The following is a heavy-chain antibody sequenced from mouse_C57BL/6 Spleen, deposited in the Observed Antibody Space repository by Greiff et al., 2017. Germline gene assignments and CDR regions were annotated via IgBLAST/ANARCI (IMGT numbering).Heavy chain of an antibody. D-gene: IGHD1-1*01. CDR3: ARPPYGSSHDYAMDY. CDR1: GYSFSSSW. J-gene: IGHJ4*01. Sequence: QVQLQQSGPELVKPGASVKISCKASGYSFSSSWMNWVKQRPGKGLEWIGRIYPGDGDTNYNGKFKGKATLTADKSSSTAYMQLSSLTSEDSAVYFCARPPYGSSHDYAMDYWGQGTSVTVSS. CDR2: IYPGDGDT. V-gene: IGHV1-82*01.